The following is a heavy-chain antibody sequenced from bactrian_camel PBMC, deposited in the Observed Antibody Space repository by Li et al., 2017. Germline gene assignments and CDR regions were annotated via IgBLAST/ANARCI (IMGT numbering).Heavy chain of an antibody. Sequence: VQSGGSLRLSCSGFTASPLCMGWFRQALGKEREAVAIIDSDGTTSYIDSVKGRFTISREMVNKVYLQMNSLEFEDSAMYYCAADWLCGNNWTFGQGTQVTVS. J-gene: IGHJ4*01. CDR2: IDSDGTT. CDR1: TASPLC. D-gene: IGHD8*01. V-gene: IGHV3S53*01.